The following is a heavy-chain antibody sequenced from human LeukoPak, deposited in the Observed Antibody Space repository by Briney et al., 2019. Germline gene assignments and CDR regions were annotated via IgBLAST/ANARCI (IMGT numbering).Heavy chain of an antibody. CDR2: IWYDGSNK. D-gene: IGHD2-15*01. V-gene: IGHV3-33*01. CDR1: GFTFSSYG. J-gene: IGHJ4*02. Sequence: PGGSLRLSCAASGFTFSSYGMHWVRQAPGKGLEWVAVIWYDGSNKYYADSVKGRFTISRDNSKNTLYLQMNSLRAEDTAVYYCAPYCSGGSCYLGFDYWGQGTLVTVSS. CDR3: APYCSGGSCYLGFDY.